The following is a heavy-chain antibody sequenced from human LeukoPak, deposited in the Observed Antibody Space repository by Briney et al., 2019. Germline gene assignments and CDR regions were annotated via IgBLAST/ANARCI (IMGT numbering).Heavy chain of an antibody. CDR3: ARDKWELYDY. CDR2: IYTSGST. Sequence: PSETLSLTCTVSGGSISSGSYYWSWIRQPAGKGLEWIGRIYTSGSTNYNPSLKSRVTISVDTSKNQFSLKLSSVTAADTAVYYCARDKWELYDYWGQGTMVTVSS. D-gene: IGHD1-26*01. J-gene: IGHJ4*02. V-gene: IGHV4-61*02. CDR1: GGSISSGSYY.